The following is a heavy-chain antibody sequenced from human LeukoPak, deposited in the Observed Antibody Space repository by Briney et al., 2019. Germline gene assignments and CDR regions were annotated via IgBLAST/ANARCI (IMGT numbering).Heavy chain of an antibody. J-gene: IGHJ4*02. CDR2: IYGGGST. Sequence: PGGPLRLSCAASGFTVSSIHMSWVRQAPGKGLEWVSVIYGGGSTYYAESVKGRFTISRDNSKNTLYLQMSSLRAEDTAVYYCARGSGYYLGNYWGQGTLVTVSS. CDR3: ARGSGYYLGNY. V-gene: IGHV3-53*01. CDR1: GFTVSSIH. D-gene: IGHD3-22*01.